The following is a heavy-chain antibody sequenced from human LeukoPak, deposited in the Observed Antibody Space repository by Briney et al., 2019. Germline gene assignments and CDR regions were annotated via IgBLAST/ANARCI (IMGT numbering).Heavy chain of an antibody. D-gene: IGHD3-22*01. CDR3: ASRYYYDSSGYSPLSVYYYGMDV. V-gene: IGHV1-69*13. CDR1: GGTFSSYA. Sequence: SVKVSCKASGGTFSSYAISWVRQAPGQGLEWMGGIIPIFGTANYAQKFQGRVTITADESTSTAYMELSSLRSEDTAVYYCASRYYYDSSGYSPLSVYYYGMDVWGQGTTVTVSS. J-gene: IGHJ6*02. CDR2: IIPIFGTA.